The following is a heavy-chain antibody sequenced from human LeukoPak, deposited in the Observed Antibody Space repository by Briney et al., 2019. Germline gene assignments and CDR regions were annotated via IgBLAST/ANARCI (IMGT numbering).Heavy chain of an antibody. Sequence: PWGSLRLSCAASGFTFSRYAMHWIRQPPGKGLEWIGTIYYTGSTYYNPSLKSRVTISVDTSKNQFSLKLSSVTATDTAVYYCARWFGKTLAGVYWGEGTLVTVSS. J-gene: IGHJ4*02. CDR2: IYYTGST. D-gene: IGHD3-10*01. CDR1: GFTFSRYA. CDR3: ARWFGKTLAGVY. V-gene: IGHV4-39*01.